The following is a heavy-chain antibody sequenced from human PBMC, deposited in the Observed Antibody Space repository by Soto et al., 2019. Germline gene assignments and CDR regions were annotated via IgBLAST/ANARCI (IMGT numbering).Heavy chain of an antibody. CDR1: GFTFSSYA. Sequence: GGSLRLSCAASGFTFSSYAMSWVRQAPGKGLEWVSAISDASDRIYYTHSVKGRFTISRDNSKNTLYLQMNSLRAEDTAVYYCAKDTPLVVAIFDYWGRGTLVTVSS. CDR3: AKDTPLVVAIFDY. V-gene: IGHV3-23*01. D-gene: IGHD3-22*01. J-gene: IGHJ4*02. CDR2: ISDASDRI.